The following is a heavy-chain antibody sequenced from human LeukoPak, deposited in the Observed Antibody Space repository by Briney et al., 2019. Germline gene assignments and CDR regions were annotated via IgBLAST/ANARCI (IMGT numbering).Heavy chain of an antibody. V-gene: IGHV3-21*01. D-gene: IGHD6-13*01. CDR1: GFTFSSYE. CDR3: ARVGSSSWYGEDWFDP. CDR2: ISSSSSYI. J-gene: IGHJ5*02. Sequence: GGSLRLSCAASGFTFSSYEMNWVRQAPGKGLEWVSSISSSSSYIYYADSVKGRFTISRDNAKNSLYLQMNSLRAEDTAVYYCARVGSSSWYGEDWFDPWGQGTLVTVSS.